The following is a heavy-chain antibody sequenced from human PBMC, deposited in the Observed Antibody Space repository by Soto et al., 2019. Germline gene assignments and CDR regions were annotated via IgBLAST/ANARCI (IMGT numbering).Heavy chain of an antibody. Sequence: VQLVQSGGEVKRPGASVKVSCKSSGYPFTSYGITWVRLAPEQGLDWMGWINPYNGNTKYAQKLQGRVTMTTDTSTTTADMELRSLSQDDTAVYYCARNLASVHDYWGQGSLVTVSS. J-gene: IGHJ4*02. V-gene: IGHV1-18*04. CDR2: INPYNGNT. D-gene: IGHD1-1*01. CDR3: ARNLASVHDY. CDR1: GYPFTSYG.